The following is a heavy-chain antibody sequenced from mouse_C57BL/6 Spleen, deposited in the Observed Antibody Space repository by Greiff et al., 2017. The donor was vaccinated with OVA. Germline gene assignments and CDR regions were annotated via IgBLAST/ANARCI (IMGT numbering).Heavy chain of an antibody. V-gene: IGHV1-64*01. CDR2: IHPNSGST. Sequence: VQLQQPGAELVKPGASVKLSCKASGYTFTSYWMHWVKQRPGQGLEWIGMIHPNSGSTNYNEKFKSKATLTVNKSSSTAYMQLSRLTSEDSEVDYCARKGEYSNYYFDYWGQGTTLTVSA. CDR1: GYTFTSYW. D-gene: IGHD2-5*01. J-gene: IGHJ2*01. CDR3: ARKGEYSNYYFDY.